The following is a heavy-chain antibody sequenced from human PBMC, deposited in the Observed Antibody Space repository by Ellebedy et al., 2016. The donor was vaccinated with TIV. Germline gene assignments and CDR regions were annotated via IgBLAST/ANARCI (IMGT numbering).Heavy chain of an antibody. CDR1: GFTFSDHA. Sequence: GESLKISCAASGFTFSDHAMTWVRQAPGKGLEWVSAISGSGGSTYLTDSVKGRFTISRDNSRNTLYLQMNSLRADDTAVYYCADGGRYYGPGSYQYYFDHWGQGALVTVSS. V-gene: IGHV3-23*01. CDR2: ISGSGGST. J-gene: IGHJ4*02. D-gene: IGHD3-10*01. CDR3: ADGGRYYGPGSYQYYFDH.